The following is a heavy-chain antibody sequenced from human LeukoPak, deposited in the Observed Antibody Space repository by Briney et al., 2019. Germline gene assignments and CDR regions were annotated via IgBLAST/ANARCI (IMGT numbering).Heavy chain of an antibody. V-gene: IGHV3-33*06. CDR2: IWYDGSNK. D-gene: IGHD3-22*01. J-gene: IGHJ5*02. Sequence: GGSLRLSCAASGFTFSSYGMHWVRQAPGKGLEWVAVIWYDGSNKYYADSVKGRFTISRDNSKNTLYLQMNSRRAEDTAVYYCAKDVSGYWPNWFDPWGQGTLVTVSS. CDR1: GFTFSSYG. CDR3: AKDVSGYWPNWFDP.